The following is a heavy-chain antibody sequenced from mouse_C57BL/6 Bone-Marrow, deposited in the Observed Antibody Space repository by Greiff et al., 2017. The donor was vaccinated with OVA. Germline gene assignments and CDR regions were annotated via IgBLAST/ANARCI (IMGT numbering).Heavy chain of an antibody. CDR2: IYPRSGNT. V-gene: IGHV1-81*01. CDR1: GYTFTSSG. J-gene: IGHJ2*01. CDR3: ARDYYGTVDY. Sequence: VKLMESGAELARPGASVKLSCKASGYTFTSSGISWVKQRTGQGLEWIGEIYPRSGNTYYNEKFKGKATLTADKSSSTAYMELRSLTSEDSAVYFCARDYYGTVDYWGQGTTLTVSS. D-gene: IGHD1-1*01.